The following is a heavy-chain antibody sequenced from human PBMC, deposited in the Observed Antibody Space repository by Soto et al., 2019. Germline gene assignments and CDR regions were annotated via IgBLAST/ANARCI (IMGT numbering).Heavy chain of an antibody. CDR3: VSLVTAIRSFGVDV. V-gene: IGHV3-30-3*01. Sequence: QVQLVESGGGVVQPGRSLRLSCAASGFTFSSYAMHWVRQAPGKGLEWVSIISYDGSNKYYADSVEGRFTISRDNSKNTLYLQMNSLRAEDTAVYYCVSLVTAIRSFGVDVWGQGTTVTVSS. J-gene: IGHJ6*02. D-gene: IGHD2-21*02. CDR1: GFTFSSYA. CDR2: ISYDGSNK.